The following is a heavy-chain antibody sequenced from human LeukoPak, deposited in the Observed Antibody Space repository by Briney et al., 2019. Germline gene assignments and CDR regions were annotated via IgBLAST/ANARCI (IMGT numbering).Heavy chain of an antibody. Sequence: SETLSLTCTVSGGSISSSSYYWGWIRQPPGKGLEWIGSIYYSGSTYYNPSLKSRVTISVDTSKNQFSLKLSSVTAADTAVYYCARVSRRVLYYYYYYGMDVWGQGTTVTVSS. V-gene: IGHV4-39*07. CDR1: GGSISSSSYY. D-gene: IGHD3-10*01. J-gene: IGHJ6*02. CDR2: IYYSGST. CDR3: ARVSRRVLYYYYYYGMDV.